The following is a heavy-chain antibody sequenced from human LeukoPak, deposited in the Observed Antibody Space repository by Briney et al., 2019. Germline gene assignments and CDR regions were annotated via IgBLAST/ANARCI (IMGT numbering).Heavy chain of an antibody. D-gene: IGHD3-9*01. V-gene: IGHV3-30*02. CDR2: IRYDGSNK. J-gene: IGHJ4*02. CDR1: GFTFSSYG. Sequence: PGGSLRLSCAASGFTFSSYGMHWVRQAPGKGLEWVAFIRYDGSNKYYADSVKGRFTISRDNSKNTLCLQMTSLRAEDPAVYYCAKDFLDDILTGLGPCYFDYWGQGTLVTVSS. CDR3: AKDFLDDILTGLGPCYFDY.